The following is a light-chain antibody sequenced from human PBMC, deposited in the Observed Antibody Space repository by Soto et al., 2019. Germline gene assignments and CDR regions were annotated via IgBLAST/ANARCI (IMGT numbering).Light chain of an antibody. V-gene: IGLV2-8*01. Sequence: QSALTQPPSASGSPGQSVAISCTGTSSDVGRYNFVSWYQQHPGKVPKVLIYEAGKRASGVPDRFSGSKSGNTASLTVTGLQAEDEADYYCSSYGGSNNVLFGGGTKLTVL. CDR3: SSYGGSNNVL. CDR1: SSDVGRYNF. J-gene: IGLJ2*01. CDR2: EAG.